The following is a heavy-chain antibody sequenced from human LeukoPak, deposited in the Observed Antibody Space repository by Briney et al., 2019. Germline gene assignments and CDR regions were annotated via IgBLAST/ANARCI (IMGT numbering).Heavy chain of an antibody. CDR2: IYHSGNT. D-gene: IGHD2-2*01. V-gene: IGHV4-59*08. CDR3: ARHQRGSCTSTSCYEFDN. CDR1: GGSLSRYY. Sequence: SETLSLTCTVSGGSLSRYYWSWIRQPPGKGLEWIAYIYHSGNTNYNPSLKSRVTISIDTSKNQFSLILSSVTAADTAVYYCARHQRGSCTSTSCYEFDNWGQGTLVTVSS. J-gene: IGHJ4*02.